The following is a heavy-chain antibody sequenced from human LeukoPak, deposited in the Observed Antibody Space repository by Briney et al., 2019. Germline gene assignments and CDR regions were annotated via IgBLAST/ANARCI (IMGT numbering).Heavy chain of an antibody. D-gene: IGHD3-22*01. CDR3: ASTTYDYDTSGHYFLDY. Sequence: PSETLSLTCTVSGGSINSYYWSWIRQPAGKGLEWIGRIYTSGTTNYNPSLKSRVTMSVDTSKNHFSLQLWSVTAADTAVYYCASTTYDYDTSGHYFLDYWGQGSLVTVSS. J-gene: IGHJ4*02. V-gene: IGHV4-4*07. CDR2: IYTSGTT. CDR1: GGSINSYY.